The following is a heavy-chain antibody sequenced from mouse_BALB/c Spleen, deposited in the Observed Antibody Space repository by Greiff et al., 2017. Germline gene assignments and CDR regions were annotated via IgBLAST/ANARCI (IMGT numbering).Heavy chain of an antibody. V-gene: IGHV1-7*01. CDR1: GYTFTSYW. Sequence: QVQLQQSGAELAKPGASVKMSCKASGYTFTSYWMHWVKQRPGQGLEWIGYINPSTGYTEYNQKFKDKATLTADKSSSTAYMQLSSLTSEDSAVYYCARRAASSYGGSWFAYWGQGTLVTVSA. CDR2: INPSTGYT. D-gene: IGHD1-1*01. CDR3: ARRAASSYGGSWFAY. J-gene: IGHJ3*01.